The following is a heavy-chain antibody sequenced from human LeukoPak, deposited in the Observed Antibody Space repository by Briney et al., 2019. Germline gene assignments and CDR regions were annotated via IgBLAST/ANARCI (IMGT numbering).Heavy chain of an antibody. CDR2: IYSGGTT. Sequence: GGSLRLSCAASGFTFSSYGMHWVRQAPGKGLEWVSVIYSGGTTYYADSVKGRFTISRDNSKNTLYLQMNSLRAEDTAVYYCARPGYDILTGYSIPFDYWGQGTLVTVSS. CDR3: ARPGYDILTGYSIPFDY. D-gene: IGHD3-9*01. J-gene: IGHJ4*02. V-gene: IGHV3-NL1*01. CDR1: GFTFSSYG.